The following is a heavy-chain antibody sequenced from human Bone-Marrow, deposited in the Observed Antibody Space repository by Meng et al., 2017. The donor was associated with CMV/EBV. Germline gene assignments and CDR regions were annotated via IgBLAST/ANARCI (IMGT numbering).Heavy chain of an antibody. CDR1: GFTFSSYG. J-gene: IGHJ5*02. V-gene: IGHV3-30*02. D-gene: IGHD3-10*01. CDR2: IRYDGSNK. CDR3: AKEIRYYYGSGSYYS. Sequence: GESLKISCAASGFTFSSYGMHWVRQAPGKGLEWVAFIRYDGSNKYYADSVKGRFTISRDNSKNTLYLQMNSLRAEDTAVYYCAKEIRYYYGSGSYYSWGQGKLVTVDS.